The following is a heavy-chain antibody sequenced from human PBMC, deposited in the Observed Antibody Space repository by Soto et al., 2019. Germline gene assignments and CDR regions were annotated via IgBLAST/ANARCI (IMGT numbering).Heavy chain of an antibody. CDR3: AKQDDRGALEI. Sequence: GESLKISCKISGKAFTSFWVVWVRQMPGRGLEWMGNIYPGDSDTRYTPPFQGQVTISADKSTNTAYLQWHSLQASDTALYYCAKQDDRGALEIWGQGTKVTVS. V-gene: IGHV5-51*01. J-gene: IGHJ3*02. CDR2: IYPGDSDT. CDR1: GKAFTSFW. D-gene: IGHD3-22*01.